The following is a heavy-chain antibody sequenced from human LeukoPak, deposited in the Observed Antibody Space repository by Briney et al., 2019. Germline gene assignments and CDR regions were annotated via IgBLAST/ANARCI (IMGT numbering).Heavy chain of an antibody. D-gene: IGHD3-3*01. CDR1: GFTFGDYG. J-gene: IGHJ3*02. CDR2: IDWNGGRT. V-gene: IGHV3-20*04. Sequence: GESLKISCAASGFTFGDYGMTWVRQAPGKGPEWVSGIDWNGGRTGYADSVKGRFTISRDNAKNSLYLQMNSLRAEDTALYYCATGLSGLSDTFDIWGQGTMVSVSS. CDR3: ATGLSGLSDTFDI.